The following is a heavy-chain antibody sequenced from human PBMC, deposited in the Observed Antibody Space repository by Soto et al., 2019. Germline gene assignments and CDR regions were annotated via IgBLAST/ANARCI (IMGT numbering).Heavy chain of an antibody. CDR1: GYTFTGYY. CDR2: INPNSGGT. Sequence: ASVKVSCKASGYTFTGYYMHWVLQELGQGLEWMGWINPNSGGTNYAQKFQGWVNMTRDTSISTAYMVLSRLRSDDTAVYYCAREVSSSWPTLIGYYYYGMDVWGQGTTVTVSS. V-gene: IGHV1-2*04. J-gene: IGHJ6*02. D-gene: IGHD6-13*01. CDR3: AREVSSSWPTLIGYYYYGMDV.